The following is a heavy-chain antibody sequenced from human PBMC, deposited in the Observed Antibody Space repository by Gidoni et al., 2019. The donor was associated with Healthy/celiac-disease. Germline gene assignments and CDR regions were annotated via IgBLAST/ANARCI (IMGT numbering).Heavy chain of an antibody. CDR3: AKDISAAAGTASYYFDY. V-gene: IGHV3-30*18. CDR1: GFTFSSYG. Sequence: RVVQPGRSLRLSCAASGFTFSSYGMHWVRQAPGKGLEWVAVISYDGSNKYYADSVKGRFTISRDNSKNTLYLQMNSLRAEDTAVYYCAKDISAAAGTASYYFDYWGQGTLVTVSS. J-gene: IGHJ4*02. CDR2: ISYDGSNK. D-gene: IGHD6-13*01.